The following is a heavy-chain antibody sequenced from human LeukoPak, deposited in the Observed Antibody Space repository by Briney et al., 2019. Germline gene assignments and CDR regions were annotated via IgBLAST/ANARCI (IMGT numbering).Heavy chain of an antibody. CDR1: GGSISSSSYY. D-gene: IGHD3-22*01. V-gene: IGHV4-39*02. CDR2: IYYSGST. Sequence: PSETLSLTCTVSGGSISSSSYYWGWISQPPGKGLEWIGSIYYSGSTYYNPSLKSRVTISVDTSKNQFSLKLSSVTAADTAVYYCARDYYDSSGYYYTAYFDYWGQGTLVTVSS. J-gene: IGHJ4*02. CDR3: ARDYYDSSGYYYTAYFDY.